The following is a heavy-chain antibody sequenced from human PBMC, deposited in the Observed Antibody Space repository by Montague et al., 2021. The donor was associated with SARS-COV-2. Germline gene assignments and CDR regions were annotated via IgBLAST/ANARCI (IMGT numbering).Heavy chain of an antibody. V-gene: IGHV4-34*01. D-gene: IGHD3-22*01. J-gene: IGHJ5*02. CDR3: ARGPRITMIVVVIIDIWFDP. Sequence: SETLSLTCTVYGGSVSGYYWSWIRQPPGKGLEWIGEINHSGSTNYNPSLKSRVTTSVDTSKNQFSLKLTSVTAADTAVYYCARGPRITMIVVVIIDIWFDPWGQGTLVTVSS. CDR2: INHSGST. CDR1: GGSVSGYY.